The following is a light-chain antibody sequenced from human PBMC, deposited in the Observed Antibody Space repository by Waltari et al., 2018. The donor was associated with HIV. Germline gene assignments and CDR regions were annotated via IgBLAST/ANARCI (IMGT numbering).Light chain of an antibody. Sequence: EIVLTQSPGPLSLSPGERATLSCRASQSLSSKYLAWYQQRPGQAPRPLIYGTSDRATDIPDRFSGSGSGTDFTLTITRLEPEDSAVYHCQQYHQSPSFGQGTKLEI. CDR1: QSLSSKY. V-gene: IGKV3-20*01. J-gene: IGKJ2*01. CDR3: QQYHQSPS. CDR2: GTS.